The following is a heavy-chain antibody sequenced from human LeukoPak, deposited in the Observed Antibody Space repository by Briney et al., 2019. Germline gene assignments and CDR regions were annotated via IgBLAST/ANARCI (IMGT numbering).Heavy chain of an antibody. D-gene: IGHD2/OR15-2a*01. V-gene: IGHV3-21*01. CDR2: ISSSSSYI. CDR1: GFTFSSYS. CDR3: ARVNTFDP. J-gene: IGHJ5*02. Sequence: GGSLRLSCAASGFTFSSYSMNWVRQAPGKGLECVSSISSSSSYIYYADSVKGRLTASRDNAKNSLYLQMNSLRAEDTAVYSCARVNTFDPWGQGTLVTVSS.